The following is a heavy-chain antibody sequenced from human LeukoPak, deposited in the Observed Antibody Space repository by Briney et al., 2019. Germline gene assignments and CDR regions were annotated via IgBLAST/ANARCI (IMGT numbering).Heavy chain of an antibody. CDR1: GGSISSYY. D-gene: IGHD2-15*01. CDR3: ARRYCSGGSCYQIDY. V-gene: IGHV4-4*09. CDR2: IYTSGST. Sequence: SETLSLTCTVSGGSISSYYWSWIRQPPGKGLEWIGYIYTSGSTNYNPSLKSRVTISVDTSKNQFSLKLSSVTAADTAVYYCARRYCSGGSCYQIDYWGQGTLVTVSS. J-gene: IGHJ4*02.